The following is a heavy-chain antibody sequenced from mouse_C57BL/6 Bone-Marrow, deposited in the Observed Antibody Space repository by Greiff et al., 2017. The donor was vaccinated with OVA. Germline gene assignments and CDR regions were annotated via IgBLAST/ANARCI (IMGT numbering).Heavy chain of an antibody. CDR3: ANYYGSRGAMDY. J-gene: IGHJ4*01. Sequence: QVQLQQPGAELVKPGASVKMSCKASGYTFTSYWITWVKQRPGQGLEWIGDIYPGSGSTNYNEKLKSKATLTVDTSSSTAYMQLSSLTSEDSAVYYCANYYGSRGAMDYWGQGTSVTVSS. CDR1: GYTFTSYW. CDR2: IYPGSGST. D-gene: IGHD1-1*01. V-gene: IGHV1-55*01.